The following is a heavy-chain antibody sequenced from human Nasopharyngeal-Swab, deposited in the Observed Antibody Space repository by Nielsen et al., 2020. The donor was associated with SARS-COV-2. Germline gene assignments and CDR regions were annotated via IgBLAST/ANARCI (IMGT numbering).Heavy chain of an antibody. J-gene: IGHJ4*02. D-gene: IGHD1-26*01. CDR2: IDTDGSTT. V-gene: IGHV3-74*01. CDR1: GYTFSNYC. CDR3: TRDIGGRYGD. Sequence: GGSLRLSCVGSGYTFSNYCMHWVRQVPGKGLVWVSRIDTDGSTTNYADSVKGRFRISRDNAKNTLYLQMDSLRGEDTAIYYCTRDIGGRYGDWGQGILVTVSS.